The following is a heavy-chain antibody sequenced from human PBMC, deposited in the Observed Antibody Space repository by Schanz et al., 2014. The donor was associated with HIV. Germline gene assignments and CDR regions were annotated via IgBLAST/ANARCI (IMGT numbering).Heavy chain of an antibody. D-gene: IGHD6-19*01. CDR3: ARAVTGTFDF. CDR2: ISAYNGHP. V-gene: IGHV1-18*01. CDR1: GYTFSSYS. Sequence: QVQLVQSGTEVKKPGASVRVSCKASGYTFSSYSLSWVRQAPGQGLEWMGWISAYNGHPHYGQKFQGRFTMTSDTSTSTAYMELRSLRSDDTAVYYCARAVTGTFDFWGQGTLVTVSS. J-gene: IGHJ4*02.